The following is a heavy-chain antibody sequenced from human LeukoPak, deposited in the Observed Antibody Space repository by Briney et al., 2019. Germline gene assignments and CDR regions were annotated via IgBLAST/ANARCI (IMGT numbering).Heavy chain of an antibody. CDR3: AKEQYYYDSSGYYPLFDY. J-gene: IGHJ4*02. V-gene: IGHV3-33*06. CDR2: IWYDGSNK. CDR1: GFTFSSYG. Sequence: GRSLRLSCAASGFTFSSYGMHWVRQAPGKGLEWVAVIWYDGSNKYYADSVKGRFTISRDNSKNTLYLQMNSLRAEDTAVYYCAKEQYYYDSSGYYPLFDYWGQGTLVTVSS. D-gene: IGHD3-22*01.